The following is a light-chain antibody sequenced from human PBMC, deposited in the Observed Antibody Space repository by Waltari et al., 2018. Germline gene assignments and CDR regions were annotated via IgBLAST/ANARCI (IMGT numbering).Light chain of an antibody. J-gene: IGKJ1*01. CDR3: QQSYRTPWT. Sequence: DLQLPQPPSPLPASLGDRLPFPCRAIKTINTYINWYQQRPGKAPKPLIYAASSLQCGVPSRFSGSASGTDFTLTISRLQAEDFATYFCQQSYRTPWTFGQGTKVEIK. CDR1: KTINTY. V-gene: IGKV1-39*01. CDR2: AAS.